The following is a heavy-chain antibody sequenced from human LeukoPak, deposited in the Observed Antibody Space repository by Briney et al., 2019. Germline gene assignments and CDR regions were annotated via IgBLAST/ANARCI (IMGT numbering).Heavy chain of an antibody. CDR3: ARMRVLAARFHYYYMDV. CDR2: IIPIFGTA. J-gene: IGHJ6*03. D-gene: IGHD6-6*01. CDR1: GGTFSSYA. Sequence: GASVKVSCKASGGTFSSYAISWVRQAPGQGLEWMGGIIPIFGTANYAQKFQGRVTITADKSTSTAYMELSSLRSEDTAVYYCARMRVLAARFHYYYMDVWGKGTTVTVSS. V-gene: IGHV1-69*06.